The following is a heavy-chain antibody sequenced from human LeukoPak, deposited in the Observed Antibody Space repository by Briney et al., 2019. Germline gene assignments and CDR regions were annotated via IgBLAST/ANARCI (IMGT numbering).Heavy chain of an antibody. D-gene: IGHD3-16*02. CDR3: ARLGDYVWGSYRNINDAFDI. Sequence: PPETLSLTCTVSGGSISSSSYYWGWIRQPPGKGLEWIGSIYYSGSTYYNPSLKSRVTISVDTSKNQFSLKLSSVTAADTAVYYCARLGDYVWGSYRNINDAFDIWGQGTMVTVSS. CDR2: IYYSGST. V-gene: IGHV4-39*01. J-gene: IGHJ3*02. CDR1: GGSISSSSYY.